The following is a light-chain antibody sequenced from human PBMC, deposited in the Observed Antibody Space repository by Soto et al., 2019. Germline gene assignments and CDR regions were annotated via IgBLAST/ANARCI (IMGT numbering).Light chain of an antibody. CDR2: TNS. J-gene: IGLJ1*01. CDR1: SSNIGSNS. CDR3: AAWDDSLNGCV. Sequence: QPVLTQPPSASGTPGQRVTISCSGSSSNIGSNSVHWYRQIPGTAPKLLIYTNSQRPSGVPDRFSGSKSGTSASLAISGLQSEDEADYYCAAWDDSLNGCVFGTGTKVTVL. V-gene: IGLV1-44*01.